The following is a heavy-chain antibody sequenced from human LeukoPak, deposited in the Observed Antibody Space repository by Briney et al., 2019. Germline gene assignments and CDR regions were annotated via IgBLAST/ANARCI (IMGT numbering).Heavy chain of an antibody. CDR2: ISSSSSYI. CDR1: GFTFSSYS. CDR3: ARYASGGYSDIRDY. V-gene: IGHV3-21*01. J-gene: IGHJ4*02. Sequence: GGSLRLSCAASGFTFSSYSMNWVRRAPGKGLEWVSSISSSSSYIYYADSVKGRFTISRDNAKNSLYLQMNSLRAEDTAVYYCARYASGGYSDIRDYWGQGTLVTVSS. D-gene: IGHD3-22*01.